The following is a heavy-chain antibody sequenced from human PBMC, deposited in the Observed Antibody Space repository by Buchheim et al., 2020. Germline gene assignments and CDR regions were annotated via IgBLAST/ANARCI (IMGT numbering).Heavy chain of an antibody. CDR1: GYTFTSYY. CDR3: ARDHSHYYDSSGYSAGYFQH. Sequence: QVQLVQSGAEVKKPGASVKVSCKASGYTFTSYYMHWVRQAPGQGLEWMGIINPSGGSTSYAQKFQGRVTMTRDTSTSTVYIELSSLRSEDTAVYYCARDHSHYYDSSGYSAGYFQHWGQGTL. CDR2: INPSGGST. D-gene: IGHD3-22*01. J-gene: IGHJ1*01. V-gene: IGHV1-46*01.